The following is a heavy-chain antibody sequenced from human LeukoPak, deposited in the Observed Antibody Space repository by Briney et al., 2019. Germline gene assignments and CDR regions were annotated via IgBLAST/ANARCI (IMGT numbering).Heavy chain of an antibody. CDR1: GGSISSSSYY. CDR2: IYYSGST. CDR3: ARQASSGTRGISYYYYYYMDV. J-gene: IGHJ6*03. D-gene: IGHD6-19*01. V-gene: IGHV4-39*01. Sequence: SETLSLTCTVSGGSISSSSYYWGWIRQPPGKGLEWIGSIYYSGSTYYNPSLKSRVTISVDTSKNQFSLKLSSVTAADTAVYYCARQASSGTRGISYYYYYYMDVWGKGTTVTVSS.